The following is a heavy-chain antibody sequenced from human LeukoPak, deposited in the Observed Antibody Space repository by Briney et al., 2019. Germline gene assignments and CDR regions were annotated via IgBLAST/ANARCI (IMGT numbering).Heavy chain of an antibody. Sequence: GRSLRLSCAASGFTFSTHGFQWVRQAPGKGLECVACIWYDGTNKYYADSVKGRFPIPRDNSKNTLYRKMNSLRPQDRVWFSCARDGAAVPGQVCWYFDLWGRGTLVTVSS. J-gene: IGHJ2*01. CDR2: IWYDGTNK. V-gene: IGHV3-33*01. D-gene: IGHD6-19*01. CDR3: ARDGAAVPGQVCWYFDL. CDR1: GFTFSTHG.